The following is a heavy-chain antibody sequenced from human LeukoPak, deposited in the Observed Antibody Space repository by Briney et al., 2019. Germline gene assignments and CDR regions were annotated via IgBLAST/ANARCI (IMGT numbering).Heavy chain of an antibody. D-gene: IGHD2-2*01. CDR1: GFTFSSYW. V-gene: IGHV3-74*01. Sequence: PGGSLKLSCAASGFTFSSYWMHWVRQAPGKGLVWVSRINSDGSSTSYADSVKGRFTISRDNAKNTLYLQMNSLRAEDTAVYYCAVSGYCSRTSCSWGYYYYGMDVWGQGTTVTVSS. CDR3: AVSGYCSRTSCSWGYYYYGMDV. CDR2: INSDGSST. J-gene: IGHJ6*02.